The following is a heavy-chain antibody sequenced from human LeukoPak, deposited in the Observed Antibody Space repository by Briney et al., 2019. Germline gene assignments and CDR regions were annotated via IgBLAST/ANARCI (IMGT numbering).Heavy chain of an antibody. V-gene: IGHV3-30*03. CDR1: GFTFSSYG. J-gene: IGHJ4*02. D-gene: IGHD3-22*01. CDR2: ISYDGSNK. Sequence: GGSLRLSCAASGFTFSSYGMHWVRQAPGKGLEWVAVISYDGSNKYYADSVKGRFTISRDSSKNTLYLQMNSLRAEDAAVYYCATPQRPHYYDSSGLDYWGQGTLVTVSS. CDR3: ATPQRPHYYDSSGLDY.